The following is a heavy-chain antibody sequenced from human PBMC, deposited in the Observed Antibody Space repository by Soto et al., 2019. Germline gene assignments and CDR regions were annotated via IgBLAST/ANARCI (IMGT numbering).Heavy chain of an antibody. Sequence: GGSLRLSCAASGFTFSSYIMNWVRQSPGKGLEWVSSISSSSSYIYYADSVKGRFTISRDNAKNSLYLQMNSLRAEDTAVYYCAREGLEYQLSYSWFDPWGQGTLVTVSS. V-gene: IGHV3-21*01. CDR2: ISSSSSYI. CDR3: AREGLEYQLSYSWFDP. CDR1: GFTFSSYI. D-gene: IGHD2-2*01. J-gene: IGHJ5*02.